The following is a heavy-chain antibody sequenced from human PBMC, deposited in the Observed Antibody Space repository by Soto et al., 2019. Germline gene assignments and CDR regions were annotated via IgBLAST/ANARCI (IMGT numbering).Heavy chain of an antibody. V-gene: IGHV1-69*09. J-gene: IGHJ4*02. Sequence: QVQLLQSGTEVKRPGSSVKVSCRASGVSFNSYGFAWVRQAPGRGLEWVGKINPASQLRNYQQNLQGRVTITADTSTRTAYMELSGLTSEDTAVYYCARMKLARLDHWGQGTLVTVSS. CDR1: GVSFNSYG. CDR2: INPASQLR. CDR3: ARMKLARLDH.